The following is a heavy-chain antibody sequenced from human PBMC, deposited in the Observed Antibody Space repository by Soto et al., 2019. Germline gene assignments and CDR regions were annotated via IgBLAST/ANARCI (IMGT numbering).Heavy chain of an antibody. J-gene: IGHJ6*03. D-gene: IGHD4-17*01. Sequence: QVQLVQSGAEVKKPGSSVKVSCKASGGTFSSYTISWVRQAPGQGLEWMGRIIPILGIANYAQKFQGRVTITADKSTSTAYMELSSLRSEDTAVYYCARDGTVTNYYYDYMEVWGKGTTVTVYS. CDR3: ARDGTVTNYYYDYMEV. CDR1: GGTFSSYT. V-gene: IGHV1-69*08. CDR2: IIPILGIA.